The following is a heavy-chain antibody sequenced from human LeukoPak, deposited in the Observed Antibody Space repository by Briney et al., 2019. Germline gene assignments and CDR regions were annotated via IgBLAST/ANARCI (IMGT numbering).Heavy chain of an antibody. CDR3: AREFSHSSSYYFDY. CDR1: GGSINTYY. Sequence: SETLSLTCTVSGGSINTYYWSWIRQPPGKGLEWIGDIYHSGSTNYNPSLKSRATMSVDTSKNQFSLKLSSVTAADTAVYYCAREFSHSSSYYFDYWGQGTLVTVSS. J-gene: IGHJ4*02. V-gene: IGHV4-59*01. D-gene: IGHD6-6*01. CDR2: IYHSGST.